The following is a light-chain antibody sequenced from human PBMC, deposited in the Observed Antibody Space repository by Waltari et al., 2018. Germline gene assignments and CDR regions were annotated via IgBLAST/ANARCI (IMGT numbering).Light chain of an antibody. CDR1: QDISKY. CDR3: QQSYRLPDT. J-gene: IGKJ2*01. V-gene: IGKV1-39*01. CDR2: APS. Sequence: DIQMNQAPSSPTESVGERVTITCRASQDISKYLNWYHQKPGQAPTLLIYAPSTLQSGVPSRCSGSGSGTDFTLTISSLQPEDFASYSCQQSYRLPDTFGEGTKVEIK.